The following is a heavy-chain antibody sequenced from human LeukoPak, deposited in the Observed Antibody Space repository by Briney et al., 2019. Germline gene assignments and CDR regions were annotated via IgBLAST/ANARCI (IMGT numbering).Heavy chain of an antibody. J-gene: IGHJ4*02. CDR1: GYTFTGYY. V-gene: IGHV1-2*02. D-gene: IGHD6-13*01. CDR3: ARDLAAAVPEDY. Sequence: ASVTVSCKASGYTFTGYYMHWVRQAPGQGLEWMGWINPNSGGTNYAQKFQGRVTMTRDTSISTAYMELSRLRSDDTAVYYCARDLAAAVPEDYWGQGTLVTVSS. CDR2: INPNSGGT.